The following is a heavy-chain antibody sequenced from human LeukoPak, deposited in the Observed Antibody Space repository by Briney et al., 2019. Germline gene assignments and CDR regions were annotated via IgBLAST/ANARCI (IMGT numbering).Heavy chain of an antibody. V-gene: IGHV3-74*01. CDR1: GFTFSSYW. CDR3: AKKVVVGATSPYSDFQD. J-gene: IGHJ1*01. Sequence: GGSLRLSCAASGFTFSSYWMHWVRQAPGKGLVWVSRVNTDGRTTNYADSVRGRFTISRDNAENTPYLQMNSLRAEDTALYYCAKKVVVGATSPYSDFQDWGQGTLVTVSS. CDR2: VNTDGRTT. D-gene: IGHD1-26*01.